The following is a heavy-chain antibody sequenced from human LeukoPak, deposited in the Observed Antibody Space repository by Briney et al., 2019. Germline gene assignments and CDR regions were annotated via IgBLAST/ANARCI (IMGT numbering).Heavy chain of an antibody. CDR2: IYYSGST. D-gene: IGHD3-9*01. J-gene: IGHJ3*02. CDR1: GGSISSGGYY. Sequence: PSETLSLTCTVSGGSISSGGYYWSWIRQHPGKGLEWIGYIYYSGSTYYNPSLKSRVTISVDTSKNQFSLKLSPVTAADTAVYYCARGRYDILTGYDDAFDIWGQGTMVTVSS. V-gene: IGHV4-31*03. CDR3: ARGRYDILTGYDDAFDI.